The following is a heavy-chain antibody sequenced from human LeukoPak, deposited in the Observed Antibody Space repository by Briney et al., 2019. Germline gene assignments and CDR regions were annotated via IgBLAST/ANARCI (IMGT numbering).Heavy chain of an antibody. Sequence: GGSLRLSCAASGFTFSDYNMNWLRQAPGKGLEWVSSISSSSSYTYYADSVKGRFTISRDNAKNSLYLQMNSLRAEDTAVYYCARDRYYYDSSGSQEHYYYYMDVWGKGTTVTVSS. CDR3: ARDRYYYDSSGSQEHYYYYMDV. CDR2: ISSSSSYT. V-gene: IGHV3-21*01. D-gene: IGHD3-22*01. CDR1: GFTFSDYN. J-gene: IGHJ6*03.